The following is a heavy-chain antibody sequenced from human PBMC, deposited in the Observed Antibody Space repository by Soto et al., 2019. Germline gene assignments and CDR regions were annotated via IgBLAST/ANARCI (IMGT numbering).Heavy chain of an antibody. V-gene: IGHV4-38-2*01. CDR1: SYSISCGCY. CDR3: ARVTIFEYWFDP. Sequence: PSETLSLTCAVSSYSISCGCYWSWIRQPPGKGLEWIGNIYHSGSAHYNPSLKSRVTMSVDTSKNNFSLRLTSVNAADTAVYYCARVTIFEYWFDPWGQGILVTVSS. D-gene: IGHD3-3*01. J-gene: IGHJ5*02. CDR2: IYHSGSA.